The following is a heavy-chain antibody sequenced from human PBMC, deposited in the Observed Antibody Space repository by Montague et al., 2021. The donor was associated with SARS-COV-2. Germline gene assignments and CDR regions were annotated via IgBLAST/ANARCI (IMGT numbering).Heavy chain of an antibody. CDR2: INWNSNSI. J-gene: IGHJ2*01. V-gene: IGHV3-9*01. Sequence: SLRLSCVASGFTFGDYAMHWVRQAPGKGLEWVSGINWNSNSIGYADSVKGRFTISRDNAKNSLYLQMNSLRAEDTALYYCAKGYSGTYDEYFDLWGRGTLVTVSS. CDR1: GFTFGDYA. D-gene: IGHD1-26*01. CDR3: AKGYSGTYDEYFDL.